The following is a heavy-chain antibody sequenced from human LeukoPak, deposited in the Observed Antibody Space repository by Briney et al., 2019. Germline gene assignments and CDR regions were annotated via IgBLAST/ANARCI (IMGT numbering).Heavy chain of an antibody. J-gene: IGHJ4*02. CDR3: ARFERWLQLGDY. Sequence: PSETLSLTCAVYGGSFSGYYWSWMRQPPGKGLEWIGEIHHSGSTNYNPSLKSRVTMSVDTSKNQFSLKLSSVTAADTAVYYCARFERWLQLGDYWGQGTLVTVSS. V-gene: IGHV4-34*01. CDR1: GGSFSGYY. D-gene: IGHD5-24*01. CDR2: IHHSGST.